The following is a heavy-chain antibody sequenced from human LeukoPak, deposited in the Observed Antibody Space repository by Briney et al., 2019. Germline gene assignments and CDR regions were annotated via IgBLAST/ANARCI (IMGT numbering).Heavy chain of an antibody. Sequence: GGTLRLSCAASGVTFSSYAMYWVRQAPPKGMEYDSAISINGGGTYYANSVKSRFTISRDNSKNTLYLQMRSLRAEEMAVYYCPRGRTGSGSYAFDIWGQGTMVTVSS. J-gene: IGHJ3*02. CDR3: PRGRTGSGSYAFDI. D-gene: IGHD3-10*01. CDR1: GVTFSSYA. CDR2: ISINGGGT. V-gene: IGHV3-64*01.